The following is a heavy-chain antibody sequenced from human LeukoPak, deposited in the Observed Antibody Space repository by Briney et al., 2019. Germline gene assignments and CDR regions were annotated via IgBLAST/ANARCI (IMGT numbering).Heavy chain of an antibody. V-gene: IGHV1-8*02. CDR1: GFIFTGYY. CDR3: ARRRMKNNNWFDP. CDR2: MNPNSGNT. J-gene: IGHJ5*02. Sequence: ASVKVSCKASGFIFTGYYMHWVRQATGQGLEWMGWMNPNSGNTGYAQKFQGRVTMTRNTSISTAYMELSSLRSEDTAVYYCARRRMKNNNWFDPWGQGTLVTVSS.